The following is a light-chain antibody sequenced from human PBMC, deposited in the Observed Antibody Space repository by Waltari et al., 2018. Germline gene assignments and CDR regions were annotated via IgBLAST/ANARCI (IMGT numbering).Light chain of an antibody. CDR2: GAS. CDR1: QTVRTTY. Sequence: EIVLTQSPGTLSLSPGERATLSCRASQTVRTTYLAWYQQKPGQAPPLLIYGASSRATGIPDRFSGSGSGTYFSLTISSLEPEDFAVYYCQQYDISPLTFGGGTKVETK. J-gene: IGKJ4*01. V-gene: IGKV3-20*01. CDR3: QQYDISPLT.